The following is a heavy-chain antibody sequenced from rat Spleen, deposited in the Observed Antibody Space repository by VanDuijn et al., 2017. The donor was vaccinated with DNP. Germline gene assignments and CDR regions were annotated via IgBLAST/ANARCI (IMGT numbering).Heavy chain of an antibody. CDR3: AKAGGYSPWYFDY. CDR1: GFPFSDYF. Sequence: EVRLVESGGGLVQPGRSLKLSCAASGFPFSDYFMAWVRQAPNKGLEWVASITNSGGDTYYRDSVKGRFTISRDYARSTLYLQMDSLRSEDTATYYCAKAGGYSPWYFDYWGQGVMVTVSS. D-gene: IGHD1-11*01. CDR2: ITNSGGDT. V-gene: IGHV5-25*01. J-gene: IGHJ2*01.